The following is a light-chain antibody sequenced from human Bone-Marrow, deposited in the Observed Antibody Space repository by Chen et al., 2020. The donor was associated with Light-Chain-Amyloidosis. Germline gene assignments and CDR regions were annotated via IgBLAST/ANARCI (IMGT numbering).Light chain of an antibody. CDR1: QTISTH. CDR2: DAS. Sequence: EVVLTQSPATLSLSPGERATLSCRASQTISTHLVWYQQKPGQVPRLLIYDASTRATGIPARFSGSGSGTAFTLSIRSLEAEAFAVYYCQHRGGWPPLSFGGGTKIEIK. CDR3: QHRGGWPPLS. J-gene: IGKJ4*01. V-gene: IGKV3-11*01.